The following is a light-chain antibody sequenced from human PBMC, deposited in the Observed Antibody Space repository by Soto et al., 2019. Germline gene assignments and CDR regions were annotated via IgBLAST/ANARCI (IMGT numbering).Light chain of an antibody. CDR3: QSYDSSLSAV. Sequence: QSALTQPASVSGSPGQSITISCTGTSSHVSDYYRFSWYQHLPGSAPKLLIYGVSNRPSGVPDRFSGSRSANTASLAITGLQAEDEADYYCQSYDSSLSAVFGGGTKVTVL. V-gene: IGLV2-18*02. CDR2: GVS. J-gene: IGLJ2*01. CDR1: SSHVSDYYR.